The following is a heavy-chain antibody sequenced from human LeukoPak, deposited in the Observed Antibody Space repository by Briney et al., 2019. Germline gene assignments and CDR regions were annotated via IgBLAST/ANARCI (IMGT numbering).Heavy chain of an antibody. CDR3: ARDSPSVVPAAIMGDFDY. Sequence: GGSLRLSCAASGFTLSSYAMPWVRQAPGKGLEWVAVISYDGSNKYYADSVKGRFTISRDNSKNTLYLQMNSLRAEDTAVYYCARDSPSVVPAAIMGDFDYWGQGTLVTVSS. CDR2: ISYDGSNK. CDR1: GFTLSSYA. D-gene: IGHD2-2*02. J-gene: IGHJ4*02. V-gene: IGHV3-30*04.